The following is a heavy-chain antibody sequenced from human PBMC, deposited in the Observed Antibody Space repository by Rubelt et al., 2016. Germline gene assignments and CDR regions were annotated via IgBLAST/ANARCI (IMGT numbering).Heavy chain of an antibody. CDR2: IYYSGST. V-gene: IGHV4-59*05. J-gene: IGHJ6*03. D-gene: IGHD6-13*01. CDR3: ARRGIAAGETYYYYYMDV. Sequence: QVQLQESGPGLVKPSETLSLTCSVSGGSMSRNYWSWIRQHPGTGLEWIGSIYYSGSTYYNPSLKSRLTITVDTSKNQFSAKLDSGTAAATAGYYCARRGIAAGETYYYYYMDVWGKGTTVTVSS. CDR1: GGSMSRNY.